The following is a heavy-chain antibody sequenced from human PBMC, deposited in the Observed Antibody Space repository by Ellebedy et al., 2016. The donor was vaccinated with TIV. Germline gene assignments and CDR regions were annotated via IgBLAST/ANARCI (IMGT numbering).Heavy chain of an antibody. V-gene: IGHV3-13*01. Sequence: GGSLRLSCAASGFTFSSYDMHWVRQGTGKGLEWVSAIGTAGDTYYPGSVKGRFTISRENAKNSLYLQITSLRAEDTDVYYCARVRCGDTAVDYWGQGTLVTVSS. J-gene: IGHJ4*03. CDR3: ARVRCGDTAVDY. D-gene: IGHD2-21*01. CDR2: IGTAGDT. CDR1: GFTFSSYD.